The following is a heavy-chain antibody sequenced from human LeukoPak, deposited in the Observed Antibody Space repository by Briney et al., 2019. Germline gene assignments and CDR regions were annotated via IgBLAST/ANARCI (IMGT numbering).Heavy chain of an antibody. J-gene: IGHJ4*02. D-gene: IGHD3-22*01. CDR2: ISSSSSYI. CDR1: GFTFSSYS. Sequence: GGSLRLSCAASGFTFSSYSMNWVRQAPGKGLEWVSSISSSSSYIYYADSVKGRFTISRDNAKNSLYLQMNSLRAEDTAVYYCAKDGTRYYDSSGYYPGYWGQGTLVTVSS. V-gene: IGHV3-21*01. CDR3: AKDGTRYYDSSGYYPGY.